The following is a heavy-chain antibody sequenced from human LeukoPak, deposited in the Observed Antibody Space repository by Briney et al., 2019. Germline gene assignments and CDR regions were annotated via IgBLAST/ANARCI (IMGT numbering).Heavy chain of an antibody. D-gene: IGHD4-17*01. V-gene: IGHV4-4*07. CDR2: IYTSGST. CDR3: ARAHDYGDYEYYFDY. Sequence: SETLSLTCTVSGGSISSYYWSWIRQPAGKGLEWIGRIYTSGSTNYNPSLKSRVTMSVGTSKNQFSLKLSSVTAADTAVYYCARAHDYGDYEYYFDYWGQGTPVTVSS. J-gene: IGHJ4*02. CDR1: GGSISSYY.